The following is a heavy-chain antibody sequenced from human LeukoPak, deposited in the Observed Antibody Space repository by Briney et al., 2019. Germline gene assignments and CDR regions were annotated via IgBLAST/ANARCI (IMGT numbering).Heavy chain of an antibody. CDR2: ISYDGSNK. D-gene: IGHD2-2*01. Sequence: PGRSLRLSCAASGFTFSSYAMHWVRQAPGKGLEWVAVISYDGSNKYYADSVKGRFTISRDNSKNTLYLQMNSLRAEDTAVYYCARSQSVVVPAASFDYWGQGTLVTVSS. CDR3: ARSQSVVVPAASFDY. CDR1: GFTFSSYA. V-gene: IGHV3-30-3*01. J-gene: IGHJ4*02.